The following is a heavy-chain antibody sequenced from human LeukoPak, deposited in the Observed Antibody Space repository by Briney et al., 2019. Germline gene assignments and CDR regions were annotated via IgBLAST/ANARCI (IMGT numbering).Heavy chain of an antibody. Sequence: SVKVSCKASGGIFSSYGISWVRQAPGQGLEWMGGIIPIFGTANYAQKFQDRVTITADESTSTAYMELSSLRSEDTAVYYCARAHYYGSGSYNWFDPWGQGTLVTVSS. J-gene: IGHJ5*02. D-gene: IGHD3-10*01. V-gene: IGHV1-69*13. CDR2: IIPIFGTA. CDR3: ARAHYYGSGSYNWFDP. CDR1: GGIFSSYG.